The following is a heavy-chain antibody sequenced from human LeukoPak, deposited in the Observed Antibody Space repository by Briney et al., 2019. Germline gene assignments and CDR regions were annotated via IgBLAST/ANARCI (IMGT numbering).Heavy chain of an antibody. V-gene: IGHV3-30-3*01. J-gene: IGHJ4*02. CDR1: GFTFSSYA. D-gene: IGHD6-13*01. CDR2: ISYDGSNK. CDR3: ARDLWSSWYNGPDY. Sequence: PGGSLRLSCAASGFTFSSYAMHWVRQAPGKGLEWVAVISYDGSNKYYADFVKGRFTISRDNSKNTLYLQMNSLRAEDTAVYYCARDLWSSWYNGPDYWGQGTLVTVSS.